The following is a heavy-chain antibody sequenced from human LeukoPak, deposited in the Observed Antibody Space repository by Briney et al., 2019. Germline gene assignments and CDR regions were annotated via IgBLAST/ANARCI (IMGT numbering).Heavy chain of an antibody. CDR1: GGSISSVKDY. D-gene: IGHD3-3*01. CDR2: IYYSGST. J-gene: IGHJ4*02. V-gene: IGHV4-61*01. CDR3: ASTRRGLLGGYYID. Sequence: PSETLSLTCTVSGGSISSVKDYWAWIRQPPGKGLEWIGYIYYSGSTNYNPSLKSRVTISVDTSKNQFSLKLSSVTAADTAVYYCASTRRGLLGGYYIDWGQGTLVTVSS.